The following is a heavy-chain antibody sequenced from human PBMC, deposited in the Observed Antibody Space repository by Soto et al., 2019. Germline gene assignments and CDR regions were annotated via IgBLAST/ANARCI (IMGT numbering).Heavy chain of an antibody. CDR2: ISAYNGNT. D-gene: IGHD3-3*01. CDR1: GYTFTSYG. CDR3: ARGGPYYDFWSGYYPGGYYYYYYMDV. J-gene: IGHJ6*03. V-gene: IGHV1-18*01. Sequence: QVQLVQSGAEVKKPGASVKVSCKASGYTFTSYGISWVRQAPGQGLEWMGWISAYNGNTNYAQKLQGRVTMTTDTYTSTAYVELRSLRSDDTAVYYCARGGPYYDFWSGYYPGGYYYYYYMDVWGKGTTVTVSS.